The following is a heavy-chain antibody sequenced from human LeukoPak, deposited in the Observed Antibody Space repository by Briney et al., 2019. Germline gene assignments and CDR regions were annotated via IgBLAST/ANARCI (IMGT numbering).Heavy chain of an antibody. CDR1: GFTFSTYA. J-gene: IGHJ3*02. CDR3: VKESPDGAFHI. Sequence: GGSLRLSSSASGFTFSTYAMHWVRQAPGKGLEYVSAISSNGGSTYYADSVKGRFTISRDNSKNMMYLQMRSLRAEDTAVYYCVKESPDGAFHIWGQGTMVTVSS. CDR2: ISSNGGST. D-gene: IGHD5-24*01. V-gene: IGHV3-64D*06.